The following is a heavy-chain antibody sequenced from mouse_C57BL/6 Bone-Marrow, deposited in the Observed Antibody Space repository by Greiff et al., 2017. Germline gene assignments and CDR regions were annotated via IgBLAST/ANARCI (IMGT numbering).Heavy chain of an antibody. CDR2: INPGSGGT. CDR1: GYAFTNYL. D-gene: IGHD3-1*01. V-gene: IGHV1-54*01. J-gene: IGHJ4*01. Sequence: VMLVESGAELVRPGTSVKVSCKASGYAFTNYLIEWVKQRPGQGLEWIGVINPGSGGTNYNEKFKGKATLTADKSSSTAYMQLSSLTSEDSAVYFCARSGTSRYAMDYWGQGTSVTVSS. CDR3: ARSGTSRYAMDY.